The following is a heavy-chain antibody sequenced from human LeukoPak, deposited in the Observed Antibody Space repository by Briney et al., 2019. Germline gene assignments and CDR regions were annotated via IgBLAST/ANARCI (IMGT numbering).Heavy chain of an antibody. CDR2: INPSGGVT. J-gene: IGHJ4*02. V-gene: IGHV1-46*01. Sequence: ASVKVSCKASGYTFASHYLHWVQQAPGQGLEWMGIINPSGGVTSSAQKFQGRVTMTRDTSLSTVFMELSSLTSEDTAVYYCARAPDTSGYFAQPNFDYWGQGTLVTVSS. CDR3: ARAPDTSGYFAQPNFDY. D-gene: IGHD3-22*01. CDR1: GYTFASHY.